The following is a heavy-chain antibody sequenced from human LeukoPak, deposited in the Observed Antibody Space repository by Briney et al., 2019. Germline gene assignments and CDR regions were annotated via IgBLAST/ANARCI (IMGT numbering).Heavy chain of an antibody. Sequence: GGSLRLSCKGSGYSFTSYWIGWVRQMPGKGLEWMGIIYPGDSDTRYSPSFQGQVTISADKSISTAYLQWSSLKASDTAMYYCARHREEAYYYDSSGYPDYWGQGTLVTVSS. CDR3: ARHREEAYYYDSSGYPDY. J-gene: IGHJ4*02. CDR1: GYSFTSYW. CDR2: IYPGDSDT. D-gene: IGHD3-22*01. V-gene: IGHV5-51*01.